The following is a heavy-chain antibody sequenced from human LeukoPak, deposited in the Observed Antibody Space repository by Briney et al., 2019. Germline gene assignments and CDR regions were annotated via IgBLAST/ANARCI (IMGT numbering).Heavy chain of an antibody. CDR1: GFTFSSYG. D-gene: IGHD1-26*01. V-gene: IGHV3-33*01. J-gene: IGHJ3*02. CDR3: ARDYSGSYGAEHDAFDI. CDR2: IWYDGSNK. Sequence: GRSLRLSCAASGFTFSSYGMHWVRQAPGKGLEWVAVIWYDGSNKYYADSVKGRFTISRDNSKNTLYLRMNSLRAEDTAVYYCARDYSGSYGAEHDAFDIWGQGTMVTVSS.